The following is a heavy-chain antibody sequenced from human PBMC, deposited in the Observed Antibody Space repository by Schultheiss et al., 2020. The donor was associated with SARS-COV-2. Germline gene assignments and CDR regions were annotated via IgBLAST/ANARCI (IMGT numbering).Heavy chain of an antibody. V-gene: IGHV3-33*01. CDR1: GFTFSSYG. CDR2: IWYDGSNK. CDR3: AREWVDSGSYDY. J-gene: IGHJ4*02. Sequence: GGSLRLSCAASGFTFSSYGMHWVRQAPGKGLEWVAVIWYDGSNKYYADSVKGRFTISRDNSKNTLYLQMNSLRAEDTAVYYCAREWVDSGSYDYWGQGTLVTVSS. D-gene: IGHD1-26*01.